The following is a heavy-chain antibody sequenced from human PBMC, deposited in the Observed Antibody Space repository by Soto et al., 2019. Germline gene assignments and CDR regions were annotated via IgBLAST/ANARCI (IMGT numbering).Heavy chain of an antibody. CDR1: GFTFSSYG. CDR3: AKQPGLLELEYYFDY. Sequence: GGSLRLSCAASGFTFSSYGMHWVRQAPGKGLEWVAVISYDGSNKYYADSVKGRFTISRDNSKNTLYLQMNSLRAEDTAVYYCAKQPGLLELEYYFDYWGQGTLVTVSS. CDR2: ISYDGSNK. V-gene: IGHV3-30*18. J-gene: IGHJ4*02. D-gene: IGHD1-7*01.